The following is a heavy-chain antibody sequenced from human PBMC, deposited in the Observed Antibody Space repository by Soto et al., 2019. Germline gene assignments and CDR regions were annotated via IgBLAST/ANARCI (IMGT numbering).Heavy chain of an antibody. CDR1: GGSISSGDYY. V-gene: IGHV4-30-4*01. D-gene: IGHD3-10*01. CDR2: IYYSGST. CDR3: DSVPTIPYYYGMGV. Sequence: PSETRSLTCTVSGGSISSGDYYWSWNRQPPGKGLEWIGYIYYSGSTSYNPSLKSRVTISVDTSKNQFSLKLSSVTAADTAVYYCDSVPTIPYYYGMGVWGQGTTVTVSS. J-gene: IGHJ6*02.